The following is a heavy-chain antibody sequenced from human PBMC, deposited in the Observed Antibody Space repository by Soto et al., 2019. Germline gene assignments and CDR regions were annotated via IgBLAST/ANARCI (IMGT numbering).Heavy chain of an antibody. J-gene: IGHJ4*02. CDR2: ISSSGSTI. CDR3: ARDMVRGVISPIDY. CDR1: GFTFSDYY. D-gene: IGHD3-10*01. Sequence: GGSLRLSCAASGFTFSDYYMSWIRQAPGKGLEWVSYISSSGSTIYYADSVKGRFTISRDNAKNSLYLQMNSLRAEDTAVYYCARDMVRGVISPIDYWGQGTLVTVSS. V-gene: IGHV3-11*01.